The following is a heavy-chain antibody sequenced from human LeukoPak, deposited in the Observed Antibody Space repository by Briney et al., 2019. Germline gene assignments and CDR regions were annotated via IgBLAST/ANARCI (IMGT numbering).Heavy chain of an antibody. D-gene: IGHD2-2*02. CDR2: IYYTGST. J-gene: IGHJ5*02. Sequence: PSETLSLTCAVSGASISGSGYYLGWIRQPPGKGLEWIGNIYYTGSTYYNASLQSRVTISIDTSKNHFSLKLSSVTAADTAVYYCARDSPDCGSTTCYKDWFDPWGQGTLVTVSS. CDR1: GASISGSGYY. CDR3: ARDSPDCGSTTCYKDWFDP. V-gene: IGHV4-39*07.